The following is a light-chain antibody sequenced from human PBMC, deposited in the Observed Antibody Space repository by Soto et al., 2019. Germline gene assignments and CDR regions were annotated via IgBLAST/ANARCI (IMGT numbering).Light chain of an antibody. CDR1: SSNVGSYNL. V-gene: IGLV2-23*01. Sequence: QSALTQPASVSGSPGQSITISCIRTSSNVGSYNLVSWYQHPPGKAPKLIIYEASERPSGVSNRFSGAQSGHTASLTISGFQAEDEAVFYCPSYAGVVLFGGGTKVPV. CDR3: PSYAGVVL. J-gene: IGLJ2*01. CDR2: EAS.